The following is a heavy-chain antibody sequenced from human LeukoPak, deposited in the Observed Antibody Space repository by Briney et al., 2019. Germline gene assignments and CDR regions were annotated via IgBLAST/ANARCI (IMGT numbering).Heavy chain of an antibody. Sequence: GASVKVSCKASGYTFTSYGISWVRQAPGQGLEWMGWISAYNGNTNYAQKLQGRVTMTTDTSTSTAYMELSSLRSEDTAVYYCARVRGDGYNVPYYFDYWGQGTLVTVSS. CDR1: GYTFTSYG. J-gene: IGHJ4*02. D-gene: IGHD5-24*01. CDR3: ARVRGDGYNVPYYFDY. V-gene: IGHV1-18*01. CDR2: ISAYNGNT.